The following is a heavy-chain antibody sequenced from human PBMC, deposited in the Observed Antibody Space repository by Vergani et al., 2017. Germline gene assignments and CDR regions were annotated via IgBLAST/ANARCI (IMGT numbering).Heavy chain of an antibody. D-gene: IGHD6-19*01. CDR3: ARHVRYPTGIAVAGGEFDY. J-gene: IGHJ4*02. CDR1: GYTFTSYG. V-gene: IGHV1-18*01. CDR2: ISAYNGNT. Sequence: QVQLVQSGAEVKKPGASVKVSCKASGYTFTSYGISWVRQAPGQGLEWMGWISAYNGNTNYAQKLQGRVTMTTDTSTSTAYMELRSLRSDDTAMYYCARHVRYPTGIAVAGGEFDYWGQGTLVTVSS.